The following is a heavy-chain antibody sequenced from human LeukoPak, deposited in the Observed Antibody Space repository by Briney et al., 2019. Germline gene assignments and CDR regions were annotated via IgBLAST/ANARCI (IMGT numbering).Heavy chain of an antibody. V-gene: IGHV4-59*11. D-gene: IGHD5-12*01. Sequence: SETLSLTCSVSGGSISSHYWSWIRQPPGKGLEWIGYIYNSGSTNYNPSLKSRVIISLDTSKKQFSLNLRSVTAADTAVYYCARRYSGYYYFDYWGRGTLVTVSS. J-gene: IGHJ4*02. CDR1: GGSISSHY. CDR2: IYNSGST. CDR3: ARRYSGYYYFDY.